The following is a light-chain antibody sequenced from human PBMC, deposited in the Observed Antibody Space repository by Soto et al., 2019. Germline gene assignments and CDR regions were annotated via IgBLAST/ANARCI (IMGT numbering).Light chain of an antibody. CDR1: QGISSY. Sequence: IQLTQSPSSLSASVGDRVTITCRASQGISSYLAWYQQKPGKAPKLRIYASSTLQSGDPSRFSGSGSGTDFTLTISRLQTEDFATYYCQQLNSYPWTFGQGTKVEIK. V-gene: IGKV1-9*01. CDR3: QQLNSYPWT. J-gene: IGKJ1*01. CDR2: ASS.